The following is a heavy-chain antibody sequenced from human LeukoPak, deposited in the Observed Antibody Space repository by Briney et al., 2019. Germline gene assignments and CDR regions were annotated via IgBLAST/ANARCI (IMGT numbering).Heavy chain of an antibody. CDR3: ARGLIIAAAAGDYNWFDP. J-gene: IGHJ5*02. V-gene: IGHV1-2*02. CDR2: INAKSGGT. Sequence: PGGSVTVSCKASGYTFTGYYMHWVRQAPGQGGEWMGWINAKSGGTNYAQKFHARVTMTTDTSISTAYMELSRLSSHDTAVYYCARGLIIAAAAGDYNWFDPWGQGTLVTVSS. D-gene: IGHD6-13*01. CDR1: GYTFTGYY.